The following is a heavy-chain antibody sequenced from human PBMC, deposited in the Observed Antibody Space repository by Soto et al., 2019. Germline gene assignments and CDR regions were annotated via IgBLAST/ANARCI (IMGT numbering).Heavy chain of an antibody. CDR1: GFTFSGSA. Sequence: GGSLRLSCAASGFTFSGSAMHWVRQASGKGLEWVGRIRSKANSYATAYAASVKGRFTISRDDSKNTAYLQMNSLKTEDTAVYYCTRGGYSYVQTLREQYYYYGMDVWGQGTTVTVSS. CDR2: IRSKANSYAT. J-gene: IGHJ6*02. D-gene: IGHD5-18*01. CDR3: TRGGYSYVQTLREQYYYYGMDV. V-gene: IGHV3-73*01.